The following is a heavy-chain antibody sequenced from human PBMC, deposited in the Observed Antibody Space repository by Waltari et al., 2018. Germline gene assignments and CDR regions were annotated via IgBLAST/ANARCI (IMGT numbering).Heavy chain of an antibody. V-gene: IGHV4-38-2*02. CDR3: AGEGGYGGPSDY. CDR1: GYSISSGYY. Sequence: QVQLQESGPGLVKPSETLSLTCAVSGYSISSGYYWGWIRQPPGKGLEWIGSIYHSGSTYYNPSLKSRVTISVDTSKNQFSLKMSSVTAADTAVYYCAGEGGYGGPSDYWGQGTLVTVSS. D-gene: IGHD4-17*01. CDR2: IYHSGST. J-gene: IGHJ4*02.